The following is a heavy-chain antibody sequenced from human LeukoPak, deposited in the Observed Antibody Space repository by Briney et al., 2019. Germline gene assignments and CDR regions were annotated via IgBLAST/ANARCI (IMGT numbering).Heavy chain of an antibody. CDR2: INAGNGNT. CDR1: GYTFTSYA. V-gene: IGHV1-3*01. CDR3: ASFPYYYGSGSNSWNDRPNDY. D-gene: IGHD3-10*01. Sequence: ASVKVSCKASGYTFTSYAMHWVRQPPAQRREGMGWINAGNGNTKYSQKFQGRLTITRDTSASTAYMELSSMRSEDTAVYCCASFPYYYGSGSNSWNDRPNDYWGQGTLVTVSS. J-gene: IGHJ4*02.